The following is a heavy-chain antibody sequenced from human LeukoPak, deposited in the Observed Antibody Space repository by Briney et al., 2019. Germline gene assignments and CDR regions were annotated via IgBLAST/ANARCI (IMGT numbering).Heavy chain of an antibody. D-gene: IGHD6-19*01. V-gene: IGHV3-23*01. CDR3: AKENSSGWYSHIQH. CDR2: ISGSGGST. J-gene: IGHJ1*01. CDR1: GFTFSSYA. Sequence: GGSLRLSCAASGFTFSSYAMSWVRQAPGKGLEWVSGISGSGGSTYCADSVKGRFTISRDNSKNTLYLQMNSLRAEDTAVYYCAKENSSGWYSHIQHWGQGTLVTVSS.